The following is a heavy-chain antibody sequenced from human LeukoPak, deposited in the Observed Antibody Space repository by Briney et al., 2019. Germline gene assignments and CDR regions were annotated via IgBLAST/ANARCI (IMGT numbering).Heavy chain of an antibody. V-gene: IGHV3-21*01. D-gene: IGHD4-17*01. J-gene: IGHJ5*02. CDR2: ISSSSSYI. Sequence: GGSLRLSCSASGFTFSSYSMNWVRQAPEKGLEWVSSISSSSSYIYYADSVKGRFTISRDNAKNSLYLQMNSLRAEDTAVYYCARGDDYGDYADNWFDPWGQGTLVTVSS. CDR1: GFTFSSYS. CDR3: ARGDDYGDYADNWFDP.